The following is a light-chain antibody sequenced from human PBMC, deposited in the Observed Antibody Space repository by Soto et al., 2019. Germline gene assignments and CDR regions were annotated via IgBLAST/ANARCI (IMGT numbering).Light chain of an antibody. J-gene: IGLJ1*01. CDR3: SSYTSSSIDYV. CDR1: SSDVGGYNY. CDR2: EVS. Sequence: QSALTQPASVSGSPGQSITISCTGTSSDVGGYNYVSWYQQHPGKAPKLMIYEVSNRPSGVSNRFSGSKSGNPASLTISGLQAEDEADYYCSSYTSSSIDYVFRTGTKVTVL. V-gene: IGLV2-14*01.